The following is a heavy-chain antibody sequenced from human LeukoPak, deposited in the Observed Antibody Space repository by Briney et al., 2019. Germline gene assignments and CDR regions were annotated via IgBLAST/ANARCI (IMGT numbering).Heavy chain of an antibody. CDR2: ISSSSSYI. CDR3: ARGGPDGYNRLDY. Sequence: GGSLRLSCAASGFTFSSYSMNWVRQAPGKGLEWVSSISSSSSYIYYADSVKGRFTISRDNAKNSLYLQMNSLRAEDTAVYYCARGGPDGYNRLDYWGQGTLVTVSS. CDR1: GFTFSSYS. J-gene: IGHJ4*02. D-gene: IGHD5-24*01. V-gene: IGHV3-21*01.